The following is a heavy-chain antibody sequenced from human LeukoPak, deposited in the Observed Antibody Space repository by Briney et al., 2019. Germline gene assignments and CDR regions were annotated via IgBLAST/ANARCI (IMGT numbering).Heavy chain of an antibody. CDR2: IYPGDSDT. CDR3: ARRGYCSSGSCGYFHF. J-gene: IGHJ1*01. D-gene: IGHD2-2*01. CDR1: GYRFTSYW. Sequence: GESLEISFNGSGYRFTSYWIAWVRQIPGKGLEWVGFIYPGDSDTRFSRFCEGQVTISEDKSTDPAYFEWSSPKASGPAIVYCARRGYCSSGSCGYFHFWGQGTLVIVSS. V-gene: IGHV5-51*01.